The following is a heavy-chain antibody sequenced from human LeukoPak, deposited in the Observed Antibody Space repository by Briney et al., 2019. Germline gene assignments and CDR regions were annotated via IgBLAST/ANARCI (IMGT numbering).Heavy chain of an antibody. CDR3: ARHSSGWSTNRVWFDP. CDR2: ISYSGST. CDR1: GGSISSSSYY. D-gene: IGHD6-19*01. V-gene: IGHV4-39*01. Sequence: SETLSLTCTVSGGSISSSSYYWGWIRQPPGKGLEWIGSISYSGSTYYNPSLKSRVTISVDTSKNQVSLRLSSVTAADTSVYYCARHSSGWSTNRVWFDPWGQGTLVTVSS. J-gene: IGHJ5*02.